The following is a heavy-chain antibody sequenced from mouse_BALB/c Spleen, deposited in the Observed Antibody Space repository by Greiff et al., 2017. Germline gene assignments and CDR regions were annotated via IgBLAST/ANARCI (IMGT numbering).Heavy chain of an antibody. J-gene: IGHJ3*01. CDR2: IYPGSGST. V-gene: IGHV1S22*01. CDR3: TREYGNFAY. Sequence: LQQPGSELVRPGASVKLSCKASGYTFTSYWMHWVKQRPGQGLEWIGNIYPGSGSTNYDEKFKSKATLTVDTSSSTAYMQLSSLTSEDSAVYYCTREYGNFAYWGQGTLVTVSA. D-gene: IGHD2-10*02. CDR1: GYTFTSYW.